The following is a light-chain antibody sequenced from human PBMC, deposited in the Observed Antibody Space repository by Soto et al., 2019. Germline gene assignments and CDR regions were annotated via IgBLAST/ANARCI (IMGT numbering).Light chain of an antibody. J-gene: IGKJ1*01. V-gene: IGKV4-1*01. CDR1: QSLLYSPNNKHY. Sequence: DIVMTQSPDSLAVSLGERATINCKSSQSLLYSPNNKHYLAWYQQKPGLPPKLLIYWASTRESGVPDRFSGSGSETDFILTISSLQAEDVAAYYCQQYSDAPQTFGQGIEVEIK. CDR2: WAS. CDR3: QQYSDAPQT.